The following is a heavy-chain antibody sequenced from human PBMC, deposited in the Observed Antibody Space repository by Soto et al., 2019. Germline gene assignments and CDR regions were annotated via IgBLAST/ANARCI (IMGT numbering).Heavy chain of an antibody. Sequence: GGSLRLSCAASGFTFSDYYMSWIRQAPGKGLEWVSYISSSGSTIYYADSVKGRFTISRDNAKNSLYLQMNSLRAEDTAVYYCAREGYAILNGSYGMDVWGQGTTVTVSS. J-gene: IGHJ6*02. V-gene: IGHV3-11*01. CDR2: ISSSGSTI. CDR1: GFTFSDYY. D-gene: IGHD3-9*01. CDR3: AREGYAILNGSYGMDV.